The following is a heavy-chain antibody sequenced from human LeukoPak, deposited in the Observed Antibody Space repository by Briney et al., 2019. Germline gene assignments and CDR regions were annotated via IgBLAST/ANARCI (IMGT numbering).Heavy chain of an antibody. D-gene: IGHD5-18*01. CDR3: ARGRGSRTGYNGDYLDQ. J-gene: IGHJ4*02. CDR1: GGTFGNYA. CDR2: ITPILGSI. Sequence: ASVKVSCKASGGTFGNYAINWVRQAPGRGLEWMGRITPILGSINYAQKFQGRVTITADRSTSTGYMDVAGLRSEDTAVYYCARGRGSRTGYNGDYLDQWGQGTLVTVSS. V-gene: IGHV1-69*04.